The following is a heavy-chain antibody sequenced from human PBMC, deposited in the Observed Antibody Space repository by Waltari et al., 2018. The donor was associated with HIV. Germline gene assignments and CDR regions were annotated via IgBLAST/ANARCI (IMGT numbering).Heavy chain of an antibody. D-gene: IGHD5-12*01. CDR3: ARGRFEGYILYYYYGMDV. V-gene: IGHV4-61*02. Sequence: QVQLQESGPGLVKPSQTLSLTCTVSGGSISNSSSYCNWIRQPAGKGLEWIGRIYSSGNTNYNPSLKSRVTISVDTSKNQFSLKLSSVTAADTAVYYCARGRFEGYILYYYYGMDVWGQGTTVSVSS. CDR2: IYSSGNT. J-gene: IGHJ6*02. CDR1: GGSISNSSSY.